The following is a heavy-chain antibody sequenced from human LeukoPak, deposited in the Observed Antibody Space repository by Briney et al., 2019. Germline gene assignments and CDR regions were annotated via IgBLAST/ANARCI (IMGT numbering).Heavy chain of an antibody. CDR2: ISYDGSNK. CDR3: AKDRATVVLFDY. CDR1: GFTFSSYG. D-gene: IGHD4-23*01. J-gene: IGHJ4*02. Sequence: GSLRLSCAASGFTFSSYGMHWVRQAPGKGLEWVAVISYDGSNKYYADSVKGRFTISRDNSKNTLYLQMNSLRAEDTAVYYCAKDRATVVLFDYWGQGTLVTVSS. V-gene: IGHV3-30*18.